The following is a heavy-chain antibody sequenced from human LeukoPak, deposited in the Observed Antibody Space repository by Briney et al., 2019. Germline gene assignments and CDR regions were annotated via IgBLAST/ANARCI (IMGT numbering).Heavy chain of an antibody. J-gene: IGHJ4*02. CDR3: ARVDRAQYGWFGDHY. Sequence: PSETLSLTCAVSGGSISSGGYSWSWIRQPPGKGLEWIGYIYHSGSTNYNPSLKSRVTISVDTSKNQFSLKLSSVTAADTAVYYCARVDRAQYGWFGDHYWGQGTLVTVSS. CDR2: IYHSGST. CDR1: GGSISSGGYS. V-gene: IGHV4-30-2*01. D-gene: IGHD3-10*01.